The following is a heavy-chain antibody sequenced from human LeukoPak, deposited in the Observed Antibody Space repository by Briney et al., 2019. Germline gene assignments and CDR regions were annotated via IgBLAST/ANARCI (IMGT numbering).Heavy chain of an antibody. V-gene: IGHV3-64*01. CDR3: AREARPTQAFYYYGMDV. CDR1: GFTFSSYA. J-gene: IGHJ6*02. CDR2: ISSNGGST. D-gene: IGHD3-16*01. Sequence: GGSLRLSCAASGFTFSSYAMHWVRQAPGKGLEYVSAISSNGGSTYYANSVKGRFTISRDNSKNTLYLQMGSLRAEDMAVYYCAREARPTQAFYYYGMDVWGQGTTVTISS.